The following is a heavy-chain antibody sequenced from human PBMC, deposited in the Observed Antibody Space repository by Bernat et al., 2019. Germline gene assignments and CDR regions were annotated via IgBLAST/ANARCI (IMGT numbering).Heavy chain of an antibody. J-gene: IGHJ4*02. CDR1: GFTFSGDW. CDR2: INGDGTIT. Sequence: EVKLVESGGGLIQPGGSLRLSCAASGFTFSGDWMHWVRQVPGKGLVWVSRINGDGTITDYADSVKGRFTISRDNAKNTLYLQMNSLRVEDTAMYYCVRSVSGAAGFFDYWGPGSLVTVSS. CDR3: VRSVSGAAGFFDY. V-gene: IGHV3-74*01. D-gene: IGHD5/OR15-5a*01.